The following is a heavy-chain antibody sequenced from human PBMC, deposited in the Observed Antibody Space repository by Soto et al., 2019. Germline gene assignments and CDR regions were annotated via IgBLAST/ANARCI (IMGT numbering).Heavy chain of an antibody. CDR1: GGSFTSNNC. J-gene: IGHJ4*02. V-gene: IGHV4-4*02. CDR2: IYRTGST. D-gene: IGHD1-7*01. Sequence: QVQLQESGPGLVKPSGTLSLTCAVSGGSFTSNNCWTWVRQPPGQGLEWIGEIYRTGSTNYNPSLKSRFTISLDKSENQFSLKVTSLTAADTAVYYCASRDPGTSVDYWGQGTLVTVSS. CDR3: ASRDPGTSVDY.